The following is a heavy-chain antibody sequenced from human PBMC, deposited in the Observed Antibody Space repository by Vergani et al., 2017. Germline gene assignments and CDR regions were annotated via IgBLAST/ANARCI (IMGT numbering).Heavy chain of an antibody. CDR2: IIPIFGTA. CDR3: ASTVDIVATHYFDY. V-gene: IGHV1-69*01. D-gene: IGHD5-12*01. Sequence: QVQLVQSGAEVKQPGSSVKVSCKASGGTFSSYAISWVRQAPGQGLEWRGGIIPIFGTANYAQKFQGRVTITADESTSTAYMELSSLRSEDTAVYYCASTVDIVATHYFDYWGQGTLVTVSS. CDR1: GGTFSSYA. J-gene: IGHJ4*02.